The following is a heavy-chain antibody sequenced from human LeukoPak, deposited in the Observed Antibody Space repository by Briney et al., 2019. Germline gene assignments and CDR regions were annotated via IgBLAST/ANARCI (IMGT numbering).Heavy chain of an antibody. V-gene: IGHV3-30*02. Sequence: GGSLRLSCVGSGFTFSSHGLHWVRQAPGKGLEWVAFIRYDGSNKYYADSVKGRFTISRDNSKNTLYLQMNSLRAEDTAVYYCAKDPSPHSNYFDYWGQGTLVTVSS. D-gene: IGHD2-2*01. J-gene: IGHJ4*02. CDR2: IRYDGSNK. CDR3: AKDPSPHSNYFDY. CDR1: GFTFSSHG.